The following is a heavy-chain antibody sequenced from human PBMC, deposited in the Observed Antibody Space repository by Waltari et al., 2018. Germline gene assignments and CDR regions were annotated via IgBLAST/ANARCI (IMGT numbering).Heavy chain of an antibody. CDR1: GYVFTASY. J-gene: IGHJ4*02. Sequence: QVQLVQSGAEVKKPGAPVTVSCKTSGYVFTASYMFWVRQAPGQGLQCMGWINPNSGDTDYAQKFQGRVIMTRDTSITTAYIELSNLTSDDTAIYYCARGAPLIGGEQYLDNWGQGTLVTVSS. CDR3: ARGAPLIGGEQYLDN. D-gene: IGHD2-21*01. CDR2: INPNSGDT. V-gene: IGHV1-2*02.